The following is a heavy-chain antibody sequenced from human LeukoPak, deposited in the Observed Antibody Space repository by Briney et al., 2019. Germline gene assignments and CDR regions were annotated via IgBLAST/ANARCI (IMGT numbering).Heavy chain of an antibody. CDR2: ISYDGSNK. J-gene: IGHJ1*01. D-gene: IGHD6-13*01. Sequence: PGGSLRLSCAASGFTFSSYAMHWVRQAPGKGLEWVAVISYDGSNKYYADSVKGRFTISRDNSKNTLYLQMNSLRAEDTAVYYCATERSSSWYPEYFQHWGQGTLVTVSS. CDR1: GFTFSSYA. V-gene: IGHV3-30-3*01. CDR3: ATERSSSWYPEYFQH.